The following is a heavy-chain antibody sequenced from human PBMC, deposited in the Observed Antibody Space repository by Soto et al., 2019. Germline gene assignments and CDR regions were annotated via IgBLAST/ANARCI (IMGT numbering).Heavy chain of an antibody. J-gene: IGHJ4*02. V-gene: IGHV3-20*04. CDR1: EFTFDDYP. CDR3: AREIPTIGHHFDY. CDR2: ISCNRSRR. Sequence: GGSLRLSCVASEFTFDDYPMNWVRQAPGEGLDWVAGISCNRSRRDNADSAKGRFTISRDNSKNTLYLQMNSLRVEDTAIYYCAREIPTIGHHFDYWGQGTLVTVSS. D-gene: IGHD2-2*01.